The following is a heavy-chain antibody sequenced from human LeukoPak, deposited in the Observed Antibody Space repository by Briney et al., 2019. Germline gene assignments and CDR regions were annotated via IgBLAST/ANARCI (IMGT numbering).Heavy chain of an antibody. CDR2: MKHSGST. CDR1: GGSFSGYY. CDR3: ARGGEYYYDSSGYFYRGYYFDY. D-gene: IGHD3-22*01. J-gene: IGHJ4*02. V-gene: IGHV4-34*01. Sequence: SETLSLTCAVYGGSFSGYYWSWIRQSPGKGLEWIGEMKHSGSTNYNPSLKSRVAISVDTSKNQFSLKLSSVTAADTAVYYCARGGEYYYDSSGYFYRGYYFDYWGQGTLVTVSS.